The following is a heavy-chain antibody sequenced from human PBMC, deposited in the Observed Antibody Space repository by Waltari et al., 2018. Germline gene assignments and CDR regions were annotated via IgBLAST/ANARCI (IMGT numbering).Heavy chain of an antibody. Sequence: QVQLVQSGAEVKKPGSSVKVSCKASGGTFSGYAISWVRPAPGHGLGWRGRSIPIFGTANYAREGQGRGRITGDESTSTADRELSSLRAEETAVDYCAREGGVAATLRREYYFDYWGQGTLVTVSS. V-gene: IGHV1-69*15. CDR2: SIPIFGTA. J-gene: IGHJ4*02. CDR3: AREGGVAATLRREYYFDY. CDR1: GGTFSGYA. D-gene: IGHD2-15*01.